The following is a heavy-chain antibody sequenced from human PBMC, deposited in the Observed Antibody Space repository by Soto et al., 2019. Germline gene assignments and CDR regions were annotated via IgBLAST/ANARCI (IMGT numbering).Heavy chain of an antibody. CDR3: ARARPGIAVAGTDY. CDR1: GFTFSSYA. Sequence: QVQLVESGGGVVQPGRSLRLSCAASGFTFSSYAMHWVRQAPGKGLEWVAVISYDGSNKYYADSVKGRFTISRDNSKNTLYLQMNSLRAEDTAVYYCARARPGIAVAGTDYWGQGTLVTVSS. V-gene: IGHV3-30-3*01. J-gene: IGHJ4*02. CDR2: ISYDGSNK. D-gene: IGHD6-19*01.